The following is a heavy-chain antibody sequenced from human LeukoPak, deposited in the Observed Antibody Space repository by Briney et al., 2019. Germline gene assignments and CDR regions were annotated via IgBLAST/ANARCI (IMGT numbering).Heavy chain of an antibody. J-gene: IGHJ6*03. CDR1: GDSVSSNSAA. V-gene: IGHV6-1*01. Sequence: SQTLPLTCAISGDSVSSNSAAWNWIRQSPSRGLEWLGRTYYRSKWYNDYAVSVKSRITINPDTSKNQFSLQLNSVTPEDTAVYYCARDLRQCHLVDYYYYMDVWGKGTTVTVSS. D-gene: IGHD5/OR15-5a*01. CDR3: ARDLRQCHLVDYYYYMDV. CDR2: TYYRSKWYN.